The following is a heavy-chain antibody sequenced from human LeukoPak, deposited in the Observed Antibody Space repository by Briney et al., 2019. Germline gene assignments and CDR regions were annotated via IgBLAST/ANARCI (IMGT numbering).Heavy chain of an antibody. CDR3: AREPSDSHDSSGPLFDY. CDR2: IYHSGST. V-gene: IGHV4-4*02. J-gene: IGHJ4*02. CDR1: GGSISSSNW. D-gene: IGHD3-22*01. Sequence: SGTLSLTCAVSGGSISSSNWWSWVRQPPGKGLEWIGEIYHSGSTNYNPSLKSRVTISVDTSKNQFSLKLSSVTAADTAVYYCAREPSDSHDSSGPLFDYWGQGTLVTVSS.